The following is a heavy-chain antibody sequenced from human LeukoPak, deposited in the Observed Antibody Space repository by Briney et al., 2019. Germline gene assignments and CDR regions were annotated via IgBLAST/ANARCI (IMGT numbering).Heavy chain of an antibody. J-gene: IGHJ4*02. CDR3: ARDLGLDTTMIFFDF. CDR1: GYTFTSFG. D-gene: IGHD5-18*01. Sequence: GAPVKVSCKASGYTFTSFGISWVRQAPGQGPEWMGWISAYNGNTNYIRKFQGRVTMTTDTSTNTAYMELRSLTSDDTAVYYCARDLGLDTTMIFFDFWGQGTLVTVSS. CDR2: ISAYNGNT. V-gene: IGHV1-18*01.